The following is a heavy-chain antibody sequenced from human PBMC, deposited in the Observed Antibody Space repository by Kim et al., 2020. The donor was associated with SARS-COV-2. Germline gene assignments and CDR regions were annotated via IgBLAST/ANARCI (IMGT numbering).Heavy chain of an antibody. V-gene: IGHV3-33*05. CDR1: GFTFSTYG. D-gene: IGHD5-12*01. CDR2: ISYDGSNE. CDR3: GRDYAGQRAYSGYDYGFGNDCYGMDV. Sequence: GGSLRLSCDTSGFTFSTYGMHWVRQAPGKGLEWVAVISYDGSNEYYAESVKGRFTISRDNSKNTLFLQMSSLRGEDTAVYYCGRDYAGQRAYSGYDYGFGNDCYGMDVWGQGTTVTVSS. J-gene: IGHJ6*02.